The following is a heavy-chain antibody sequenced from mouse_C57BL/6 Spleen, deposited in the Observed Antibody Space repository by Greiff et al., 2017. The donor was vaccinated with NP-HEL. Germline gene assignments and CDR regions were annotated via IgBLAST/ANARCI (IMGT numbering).Heavy chain of an antibody. Sequence: QVQLKQSGAELVRPGASVTLSCKASGYTFTDYEMHWVKQTPVHGLEWIGAIDPETGGTASNQKFKGKAILTADKSSSTASMELRSLTSEDSAVYYCTDYSNYACAMDDWGQGTSVTVSS. V-gene: IGHV1-15*01. CDR1: GYTFTDYE. CDR2: IDPETGGT. D-gene: IGHD2-5*01. J-gene: IGHJ4*01. CDR3: TDYSNYACAMDD.